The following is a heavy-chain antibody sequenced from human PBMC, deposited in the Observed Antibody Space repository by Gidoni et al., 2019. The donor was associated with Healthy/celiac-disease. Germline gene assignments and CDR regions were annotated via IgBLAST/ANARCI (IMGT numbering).Heavy chain of an antibody. J-gene: IGHJ6*02. CDR1: GFTFRSYA. D-gene: IGHD3-10*01. Sequence: EVQLLESGGGLLQPGGSLRLSCAASGFTFRSYAMSWVRQAPGKGLEWVSAISGSGGSTYYADSVKGRFTISRDNSKNTLYLQMNSLRAEDTAVYYCAKSSGFSAYGMDVWGQGTTVTVSS. CDR3: AKSSGFSAYGMDV. V-gene: IGHV3-23*01. CDR2: ISGSGGST.